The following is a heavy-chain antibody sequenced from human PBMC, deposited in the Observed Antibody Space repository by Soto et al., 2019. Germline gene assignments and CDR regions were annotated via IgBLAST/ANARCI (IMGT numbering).Heavy chain of an antibody. J-gene: IGHJ6*02. CDR3: TRLGYSYGYGYYYGMDA. D-gene: IGHD5-18*01. CDR2: IRSKANSYAT. CDR1: WFTFSGSA. V-gene: IGHV3-73*01. Sequence: PVGSLRLSCAASWFTFSGSAMHWVRQASGKGLEWVGRIRSKANSYATAYAASVKGRFTISRDDSKNTAYLQMNSLKTEDTAVYYCTRLGYSYGYGYYYGMDAWGQGTTVTVSS.